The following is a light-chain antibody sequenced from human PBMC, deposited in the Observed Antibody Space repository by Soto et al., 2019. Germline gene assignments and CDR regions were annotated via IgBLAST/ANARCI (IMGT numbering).Light chain of an antibody. CDR3: QQYGSSPLLT. Sequence: EIVLTQSPGTLSLSPGERATLSCSASQSVSSSYLAWYQQKPGQAPRLLIYGASSRATGIPDRFSGSGSGTDFTLTISRLEPEDFAVYYGQQYGSSPLLTFGGGTKVEIK. CDR1: QSVSSSY. J-gene: IGKJ4*01. CDR2: GAS. V-gene: IGKV3-20*01.